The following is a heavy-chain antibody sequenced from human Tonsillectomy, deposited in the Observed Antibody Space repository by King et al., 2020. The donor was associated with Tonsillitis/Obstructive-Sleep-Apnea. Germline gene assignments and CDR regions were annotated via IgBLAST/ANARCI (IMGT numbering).Heavy chain of an antibody. CDR3: ARDSRVVAATRNDY. CDR2: ISSSRSYI. CDR1: GFTCSSYS. D-gene: IGHD2-15*01. Sequence: VQLVEAVGGLVNPGGSLRLSCAAAGFTCSSYSMDWVRQAPGKWLEWVSSISSSRSYIYYAESVKGRLTISRDNAKNSLYLQMNSLRAEDTAVYYCARDSRVVAATRNDYWGQGTLVTVSS. V-gene: IGHV3-21*01. J-gene: IGHJ4*02.